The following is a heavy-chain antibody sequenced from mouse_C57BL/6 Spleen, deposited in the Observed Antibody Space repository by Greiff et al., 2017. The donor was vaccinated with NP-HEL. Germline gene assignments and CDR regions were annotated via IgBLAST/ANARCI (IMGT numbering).Heavy chain of an antibody. CDR3: ARGYDVAFAY. D-gene: IGHD2-2*01. CDR2: ISYDGSN. J-gene: IGHJ3*01. V-gene: IGHV3-6*01. CDR1: GYSITSGYY. Sequence: ESGPGLVKPSQSLSLTCSVTGYSITSGYYWNWIRQFPGNKLEWMGYISYDGSNNYNPSLKNRISITRDTSKNQFFLKLNSVTTEDTATYYCARGYDVAFAYWGQGTLVTVSA.